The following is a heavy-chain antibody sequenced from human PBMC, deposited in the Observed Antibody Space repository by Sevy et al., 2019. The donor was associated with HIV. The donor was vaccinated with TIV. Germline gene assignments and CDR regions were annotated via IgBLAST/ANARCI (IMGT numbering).Heavy chain of an antibody. CDR2: TNSDGSST. D-gene: IGHD3-10*01. V-gene: IGHV3-74*01. J-gene: IGHJ4*02. Sequence: GGSLRLSCAASGFTLSSYWVHWVRRAPGKGLVCVSRTNSDGSSTTYADSVKGRFTISRDNAKNTLYLQMNSLRAEDTAAYYCARDLSGDSDYWGQGTLVTVSS. CDR1: GFTLSSYW. CDR3: ARDLSGDSDY.